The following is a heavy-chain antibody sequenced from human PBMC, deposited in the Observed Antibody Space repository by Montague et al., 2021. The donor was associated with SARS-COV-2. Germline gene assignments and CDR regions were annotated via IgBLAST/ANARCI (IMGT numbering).Heavy chain of an antibody. V-gene: IGHV3-13*04. Sequence: SLRLSCAASGFTFSSCDMHWVRQATGKGLEWVSAIGTAGDTYYPGSVKGRFTISRENAKNSLYLQMNGLRAGDTAVYYCARAPLDYDILTGGAFDIWGQGTMVTVSS. CDR1: GFTFSSCD. CDR2: IGTAGDT. D-gene: IGHD3-9*01. CDR3: ARAPLDYDILTGGAFDI. J-gene: IGHJ3*02.